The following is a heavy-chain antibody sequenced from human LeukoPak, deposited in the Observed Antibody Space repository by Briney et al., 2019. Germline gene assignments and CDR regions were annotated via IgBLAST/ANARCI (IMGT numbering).Heavy chain of an antibody. CDR1: GFTFDDYA. CDR3: AKSYSSGPGYYYYGMDV. CDR2: ISWNSGSI. D-gene: IGHD6-19*01. Sequence: GGSLRLSCAASGFTFDDYAMHWVRQAPGKGLEWVSGISWNSGSIGYADSVKGRFTISRDNAKNSLYLQMNSLRAEDTALYYCAKSYSSGPGYYYYGMDVWGQGTTATASS. J-gene: IGHJ6*02. V-gene: IGHV3-9*01.